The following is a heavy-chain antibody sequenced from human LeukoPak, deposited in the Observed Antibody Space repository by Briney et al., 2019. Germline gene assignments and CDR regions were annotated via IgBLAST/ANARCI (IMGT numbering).Heavy chain of an antibody. D-gene: IGHD3-10*01. V-gene: IGHV3-23*01. CDR2: ISGSGGST. CDR1: GFTFSNYA. J-gene: IGHJ6*02. Sequence: PGGSLRLSCAASGFTFSNYAMSWVRQAPGKGLEWVSGISGSGGSTYYADSVKGHFTISRDNSKNTLHLQMNSLRAEDTAIYYCAKGRSYYYGSGSSYYYYYGMDVWGQGTTVTVSS. CDR3: AKGRSYYYGSGSSYYYYYGMDV.